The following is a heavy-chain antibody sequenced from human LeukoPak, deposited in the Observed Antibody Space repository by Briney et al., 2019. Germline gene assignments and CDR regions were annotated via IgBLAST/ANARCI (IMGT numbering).Heavy chain of an antibody. CDR3: AKTMASTQNTRLDCSSTSCSPGPFDY. CDR2: ISGSGGST. Sequence: PGGSLRLSCAASGFTFSSYAMSWVRQAPGKGLEWVSAISGSGGSTYYADSVKGRFTISRDNSKNTLYLQMNSLRAEDTAVYYCAKTMASTQNTRLDCSSTSCSPGPFDYWGQGTLVTVSS. D-gene: IGHD2-2*01. V-gene: IGHV3-23*01. J-gene: IGHJ4*02. CDR1: GFTFSSYA.